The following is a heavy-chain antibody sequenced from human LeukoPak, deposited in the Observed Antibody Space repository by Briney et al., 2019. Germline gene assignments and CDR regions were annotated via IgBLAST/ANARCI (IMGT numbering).Heavy chain of an antibody. Sequence: PGGSLRLSCTVSGFTVSSNSMSWVRQAPGKGLVWVSRISSDGTTISYADSVKGRFTLSRDNAENTLYLQMSSLRGEDTAVYYCVREDRILLGNDAFDIWGQGTMVTVSS. CDR1: GFTVSSNS. CDR2: ISSDGTTI. D-gene: IGHD2-8*01. CDR3: VREDRILLGNDAFDI. V-gene: IGHV3-74*01. J-gene: IGHJ3*02.